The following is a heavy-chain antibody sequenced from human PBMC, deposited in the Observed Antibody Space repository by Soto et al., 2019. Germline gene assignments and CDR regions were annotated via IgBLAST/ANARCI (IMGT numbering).Heavy chain of an antibody. D-gene: IGHD1-1*01. J-gene: IGHJ4*02. V-gene: IGHV1-69*12. CDR1: GGTFSSYA. CDR2: IIPIFGTA. CDR3: ARGGRDGYNREFAY. Sequence: QVHLVQSGAEVKTPGSSVKVSCKTSGGTFSSYAISWVRLAPGQGLEWMGGIIPIFGTAKYAQKSQGRLTITADESTNTAYMELSSLSSEDTAVYYCARGGRDGYNREFAYWGQGTLVTVSS.